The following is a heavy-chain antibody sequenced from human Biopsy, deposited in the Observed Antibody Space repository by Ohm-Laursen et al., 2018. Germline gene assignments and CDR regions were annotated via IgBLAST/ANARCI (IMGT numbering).Heavy chain of an antibody. Sequence: GTLSLTCAVYGDSFNGYYWSWIRQTPGRGLEWIGEINHSGRTNYNPSFKSRVTISVDTSKNQFSLKLRSVTAADTAVYYCVRGVDYYDPYHYYALDVWGQGTTVTVSS. D-gene: IGHD3-22*01. V-gene: IGHV4-34*01. CDR1: GDSFNGYY. CDR2: INHSGRT. J-gene: IGHJ6*02. CDR3: VRGVDYYDPYHYYALDV.